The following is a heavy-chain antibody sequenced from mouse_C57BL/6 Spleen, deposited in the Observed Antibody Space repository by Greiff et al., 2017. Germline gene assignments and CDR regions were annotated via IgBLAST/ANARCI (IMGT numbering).Heavy chain of an antibody. J-gene: IGHJ4*01. CDR1: GFTFSDYG. CDR3: ARTHYGSSYDYAMDY. Sequence: EVMLVESGGGLVKPGGSLKLSCAASGFTFSDYGMHWVRQAPEKGLEWVAYISSGSSTIYYADTVKGRFTISRDNAKNTLFLQMTSLRSEDTAMYYCARTHYGSSYDYAMDYWGQGTSVTVSS. CDR2: ISSGSSTI. V-gene: IGHV5-17*01. D-gene: IGHD1-1*01.